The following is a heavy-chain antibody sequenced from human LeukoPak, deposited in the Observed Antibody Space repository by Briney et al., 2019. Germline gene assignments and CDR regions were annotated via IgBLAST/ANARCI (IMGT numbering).Heavy chain of an antibody. Sequence: ASVKVSCKASGYTFTSYGISWVRQATGQGLEWMGWMNPNSGNTGYAQKFQGRVTITRNTSISTAYMELSSLRSEDTAVYYCARGQRYSSSWYNYYYYYMDVWGKGTTVTVSS. J-gene: IGHJ6*03. V-gene: IGHV1-8*03. CDR2: MNPNSGNT. CDR1: GYTFTSYG. D-gene: IGHD6-13*01. CDR3: ARGQRYSSSWYNYYYYYMDV.